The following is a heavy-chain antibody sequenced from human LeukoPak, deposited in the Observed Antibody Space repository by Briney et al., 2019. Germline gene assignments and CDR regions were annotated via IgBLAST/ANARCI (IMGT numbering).Heavy chain of an antibody. Sequence: GGSLRLSCAASGFTFSNYAMHWVRQAPGKGLVWVSRINSDGSSPNYADSVKGRFTISRDNAKNTVYLQMNSLRAEDTAVYYCARATGYYDILTEGYYYMDVWGKGTTVTVSS. CDR3: ARATGYYDILTEGYYYMDV. J-gene: IGHJ6*03. CDR1: GFTFSNYA. D-gene: IGHD3-9*01. CDR2: INSDGSSP. V-gene: IGHV3-74*01.